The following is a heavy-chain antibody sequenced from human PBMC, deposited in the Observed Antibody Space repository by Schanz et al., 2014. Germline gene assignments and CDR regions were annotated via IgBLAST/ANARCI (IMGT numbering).Heavy chain of an antibody. Sequence: VQLVESGGGVVQPGGSLRLSCAASGFTFDPYAMHWLRQSPGKGLEWVAVLSSDESRKFYADSVKGRFTISRDNAKNSLYLQMNSLRAEDTAVYYCVPMSIAAHWGQGTLVTVSS. CDR3: VPMSIAAH. D-gene: IGHD6-6*01. J-gene: IGHJ4*02. CDR2: LSSDESRK. V-gene: IGHV3-30-3*01. CDR1: GFTFDPYA.